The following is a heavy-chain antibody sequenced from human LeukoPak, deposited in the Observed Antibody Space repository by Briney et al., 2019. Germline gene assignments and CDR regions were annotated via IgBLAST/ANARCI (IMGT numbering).Heavy chain of an antibody. D-gene: IGHD1-26*01. J-gene: IGHJ5*02. CDR2: IYYSGST. Sequence: PSETLSLTCTVSGGSISSSSYYWGWIRQPPGKGLEWIGSIYYSGSTYYNPSLKSRVTISVDTSKNQFSLKLSSVTAADTAAYYCARVVGGSYPYNWFDPWGQGTLVTVSS. CDR3: ARVVGGSYPYNWFDP. CDR1: GGSISSSSYY. V-gene: IGHV4-39*01.